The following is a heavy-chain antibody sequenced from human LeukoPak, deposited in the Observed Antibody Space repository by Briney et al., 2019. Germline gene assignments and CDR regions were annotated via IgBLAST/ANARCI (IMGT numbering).Heavy chain of an antibody. D-gene: IGHD2-2*01. CDR3: AKGAAIVVAAAGVLFDY. CDR1: GFTFSSYA. CDR2: ISGSGGST. J-gene: IGHJ4*02. V-gene: IGHV3-23*01. Sequence: GGSLRLSCAASGFTFSSYAMSWVRQAPGKGLEWVSAISGSGGSTYYADSVKGRFTISRDNSKNTLYLQMNSLRAEDTAVYYCAKGAAIVVAAAGVLFDYWGQGTLVTVSS.